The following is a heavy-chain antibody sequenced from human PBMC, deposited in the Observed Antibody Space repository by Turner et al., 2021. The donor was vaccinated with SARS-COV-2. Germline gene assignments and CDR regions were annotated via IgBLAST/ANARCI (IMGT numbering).Heavy chain of an antibody. D-gene: IGHD2-15*01. V-gene: IGHV4-39*01. CDR1: GGSISSSSYY. Sequence: QLQLQESGPGMVKPSETLSLTCTVSGGSISSSSYYWGWIRQHPGKGMDWFGSMYDSGSTYNNPSLKSRVTISVDTSKNQFSLKLSSGTAADTAVYYCARRSSRLGNWYFDLWGRGTLVTVSS. CDR2: MYDSGST. CDR3: ARRSSRLGNWYFDL. J-gene: IGHJ2*01.